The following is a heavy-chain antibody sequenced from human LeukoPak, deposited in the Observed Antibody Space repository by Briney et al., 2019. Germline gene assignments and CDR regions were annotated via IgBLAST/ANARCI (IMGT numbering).Heavy chain of an antibody. Sequence: SETLSLTCTVSGGSIRSSTYYWGWIRQPPGKGLEWIGTIYYSGSTYYNPSLKSRVTISVDTSKNQFSLKLNSVTAADTAVYYCARVYYYYYMDVGGKGTTVTVSS. CDR3: ARVYYYYYMDV. CDR2: IYYSGST. CDR1: GGSIRSSTYY. J-gene: IGHJ6*03. V-gene: IGHV4-39*07.